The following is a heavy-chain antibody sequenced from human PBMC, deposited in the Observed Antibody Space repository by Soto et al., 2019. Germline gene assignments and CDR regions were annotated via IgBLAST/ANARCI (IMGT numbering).Heavy chain of an antibody. CDR3: ARDGKGAAYTHGPYYFDY. D-gene: IGHD1-1*01. V-gene: IGHV3-48*02. Sequence: GGSLRLSCAASGFPFSFYSMNWVRQAPGKGLEWISYITSTSSAISYADSVRGRFTISRDNAMRSLFLHMNSLRDEDTAVYYCARDGKGAAYTHGPYYFDYWGQGALVTVSS. J-gene: IGHJ4*02. CDR1: GFPFSFYS. CDR2: ITSTSSAI.